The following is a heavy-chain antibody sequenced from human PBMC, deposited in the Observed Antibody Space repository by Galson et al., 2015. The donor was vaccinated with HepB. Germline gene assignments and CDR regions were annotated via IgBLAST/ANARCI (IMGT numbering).Heavy chain of an antibody. Sequence: SLRLSCAASGFTFSSYGMHWVRQAPGKGLEWVAVIWYDGSNKYYADSVKGRFTISRDNSKNTLYLQMNSLRAEDTAVYYCARAGYCSSTSCQYSHYYYMDVWGKGTTVTVSS. J-gene: IGHJ6*03. CDR3: ARAGYCSSTSCQYSHYYYMDV. V-gene: IGHV3-33*01. D-gene: IGHD2-2*01. CDR2: IWYDGSNK. CDR1: GFTFSSYG.